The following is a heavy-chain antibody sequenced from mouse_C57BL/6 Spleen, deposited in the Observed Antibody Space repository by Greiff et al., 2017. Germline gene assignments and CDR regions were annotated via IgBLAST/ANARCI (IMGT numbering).Heavy chain of an antibody. D-gene: IGHD2-3*01. J-gene: IGHJ4*01. Sequence: EVQVVESGGGLVKPGGSLKLSCAASGFTFSSYAMSWVRQTPEKRLEWVATISDGGSYTYYPDNVKGRFTISRDNAKNNLYLQMSHLKSEDTAMYYCARDGGGYDGYFYAMDYWGQGTSVTVSS. V-gene: IGHV5-4*01. CDR3: ARDGGGYDGYFYAMDY. CDR2: ISDGGSYT. CDR1: GFTFSSYA.